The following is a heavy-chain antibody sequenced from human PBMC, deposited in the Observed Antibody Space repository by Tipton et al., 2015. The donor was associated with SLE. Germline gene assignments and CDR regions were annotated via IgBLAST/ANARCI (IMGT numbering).Heavy chain of an antibody. J-gene: IGHJ4*02. CDR3: ARGRLWLHY. D-gene: IGHD5-18*01. CDR1: GASISSYY. Sequence: TLSLTCTVSGASISSYYWSWIRQPPGKGLEWIGYIYYSGSTNYNPSLKSRVTISVDTSKNQFSLKLSSVTAADTAVYYCARGRLWLHYRGQGTLVAVSS. CDR2: IYYSGST. V-gene: IGHV4-59*01.